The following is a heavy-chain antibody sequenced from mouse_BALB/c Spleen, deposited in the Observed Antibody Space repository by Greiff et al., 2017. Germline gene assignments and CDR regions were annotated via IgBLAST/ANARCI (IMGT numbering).Heavy chain of an antibody. V-gene: IGHV1-20*02. D-gene: IGHD2-4*01. CDR2: INPYNGDT. CDR1: GYSFTGYF. J-gene: IGHJ3*01. Sequence: VHVKQSGPELVKPGASVKISCKASGYSFTGYFMNWVMQSHGKSLEWIGRINPYNGDTFYNQKFKGKATLTVDKSSSTAHMELRSLASEDSAVYYCAREDYDGFAYWGQGTLVTVSA. CDR3: AREDYDGFAY.